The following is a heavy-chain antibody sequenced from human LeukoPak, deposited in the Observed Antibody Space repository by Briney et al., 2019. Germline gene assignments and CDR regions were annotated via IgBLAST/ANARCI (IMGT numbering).Heavy chain of an antibody. CDR3: AKAHPPPLYFDGPGWFDP. D-gene: IGHD3-9*01. CDR2: IYYSGST. CDR1: GGSISSSSYY. Sequence: PSETLSLTCTVSGGSISSSSYYWGWIRQPPGKGLEWIGSIYYSGSTYYNPSLKSRVTISVDTSKNQFSLKLSSVTAADTAVYYCAKAHPPPLYFDGPGWFDPWGQGTLVTVSS. V-gene: IGHV4-39*07. J-gene: IGHJ5*02.